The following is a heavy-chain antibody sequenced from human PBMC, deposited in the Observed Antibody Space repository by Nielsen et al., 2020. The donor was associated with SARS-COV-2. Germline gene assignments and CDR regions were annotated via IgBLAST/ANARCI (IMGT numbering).Heavy chain of an antibody. CDR2: ISGSGGST. D-gene: IGHD6-13*01. CDR1: GFTFSSYA. V-gene: IGHV3-23*01. Sequence: GESLKISCAASGFTFSSYAMSWVRQAPGKGLEWVSAISGSGGSTYYADSVKGRFTISRDNAKNSLYLQMNSLRAEDTAVYYCARGGSSSWWFDPWGQGTLVTVSS. J-gene: IGHJ5*02. CDR3: ARGGSSSWWFDP.